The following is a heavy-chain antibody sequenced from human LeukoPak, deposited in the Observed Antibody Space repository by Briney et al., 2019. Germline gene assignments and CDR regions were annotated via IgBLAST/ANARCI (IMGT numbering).Heavy chain of an antibody. CDR2: ISYDGSDE. CDR1: GFTFSSYA. V-gene: IGHV3-30*07. D-gene: IGHD6-19*01. Sequence: GGSLRLSCAASGFTFSSYAMHWVRQAPGKGLEWVAVISYDGSDEYYADSVKGRFTISRDNSKNTLYQQMNSLRAEDTAVYYCARDGGWPIQYYFDYWGQGTLVTVSS. CDR3: ARDGGWPIQYYFDY. J-gene: IGHJ4*02.